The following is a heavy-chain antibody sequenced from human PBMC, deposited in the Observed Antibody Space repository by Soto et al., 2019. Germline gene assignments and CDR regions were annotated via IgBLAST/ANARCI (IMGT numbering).Heavy chain of an antibody. J-gene: IGHJ3*02. V-gene: IGHV1-2*02. CDR2: INPNSGGT. D-gene: IGHD3-10*01. CDR1: GYTFTGYY. Sequence: QVQLVQSGAEVEKPGASVKVSCNASGYTFTGYYMHWVRQAPGQGLEWMGWINPNSGGTNYAQKFQGRVTMTRDTSISTAYMELSRLRSDDTAVYYCARVGVRGPYRGYAFEIWGQGTMVTVSS. CDR3: ARVGVRGPYRGYAFEI.